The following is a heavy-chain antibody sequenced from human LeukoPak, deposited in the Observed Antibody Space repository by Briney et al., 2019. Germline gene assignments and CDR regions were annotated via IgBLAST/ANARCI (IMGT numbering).Heavy chain of an antibody. CDR2: ISGSGDNT. CDR1: GFTFINYA. J-gene: IGHJ4*02. CDR3: ARGYYDFWSGYYTPNYFDY. V-gene: IGHV3-23*01. Sequence: GGSLRLSCAASGFTFINYAMSWVRQAPGKGLEWVSAISGSGDNTYYADSVKGRFTISRDNSKNTLYLQMGSLRAEDMAVYYCARGYYDFWSGYYTPNYFDYWGQGTLVTVSS. D-gene: IGHD3-3*01.